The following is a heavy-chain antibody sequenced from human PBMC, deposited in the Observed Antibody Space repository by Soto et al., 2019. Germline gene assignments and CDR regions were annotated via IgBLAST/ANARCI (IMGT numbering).Heavy chain of an antibody. CDR2: IYHSGST. Sequence: SETLSLTCAVSGGSISSGGYSWSWIRQPPGKGLDWVGYIYHSGSTYYNPSLKSRVTISVDRSKNQFSLKLSSVTAADTAVYYCARAPHYDSSDEWDSDYYYGMDVWGQGTTVTVSS. CDR3: ARAPHYDSSDEWDSDYYYGMDV. V-gene: IGHV4-30-2*01. CDR1: GGSISSGGYS. D-gene: IGHD3-22*01. J-gene: IGHJ6*02.